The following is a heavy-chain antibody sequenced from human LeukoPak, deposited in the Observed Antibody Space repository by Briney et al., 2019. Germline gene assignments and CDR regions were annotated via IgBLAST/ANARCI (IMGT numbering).Heavy chain of an antibody. Sequence: SETLSLTCTVSGGSISRYYWTWIRQPPGKGLEWIGYINYSGSTNFNPSLKSRVTMSVDTSKNQFSLKLSSVTAADTAVYYCARVRYSSGWYSYYFDYWGQGTLVTVSS. CDR2: INYSGST. J-gene: IGHJ4*02. D-gene: IGHD6-19*01. CDR1: GGSISRYY. V-gene: IGHV4-59*01. CDR3: ARVRYSSGWYSYYFDY.